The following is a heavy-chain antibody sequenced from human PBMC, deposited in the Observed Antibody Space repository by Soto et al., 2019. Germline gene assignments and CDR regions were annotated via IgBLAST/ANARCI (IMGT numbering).Heavy chain of an antibody. CDR1: GGTFSSYA. V-gene: IGHV1-69*13. Sequence: SVKVSWKGSGGTFSSYAISWVRQAPRQGPEWMGGIIPIFGTANYAQKFQGRVTITADESTSTAYMELSSLRSEDTAVYYCARVLRFWEWLLPHEAASYYSCGMDVWGQGTSVTVSS. CDR3: ARVLRFWEWLLPHEAASYYSCGMDV. J-gene: IGHJ6*02. D-gene: IGHD3-3*01. CDR2: IIPIFGTA.